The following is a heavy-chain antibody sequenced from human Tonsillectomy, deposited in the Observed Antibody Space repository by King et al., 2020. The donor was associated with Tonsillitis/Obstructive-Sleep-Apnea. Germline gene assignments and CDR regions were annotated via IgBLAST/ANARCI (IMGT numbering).Heavy chain of an antibody. J-gene: IGHJ4*02. D-gene: IGHD3-22*01. CDR3: ARQSDITGSYYYYFAY. Sequence: MQLQESGPGLLKPSETLSLTCTVSGGPVSSPSHYWGWIRQPPGKGLEWIGSIYYSGDTYYNSSLKSRVTISIDTSQNQFSLKLTSVTAADTAVYYCARQSDITGSYYYYFAYWGQGTLVTVSS. CDR2: IYYSGDT. CDR1: GGPVSSPSHY. V-gene: IGHV4-39*01.